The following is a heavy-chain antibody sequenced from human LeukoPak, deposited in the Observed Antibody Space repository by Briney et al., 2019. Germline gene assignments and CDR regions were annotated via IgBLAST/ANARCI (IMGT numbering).Heavy chain of an antibody. Sequence: GGSLRLSCAASGFTFSSYAMHWVRQAPGKGLEWVAVISYDGSNKYYADSVKGRFTISRDNSKNTLYLQMNSLRAEDTAVYYCAGEKSVAGTNWFDPWGQGTLVTVSS. D-gene: IGHD6-19*01. CDR2: ISYDGSNK. CDR3: AGEKSVAGTNWFDP. CDR1: GFTFSSYA. V-gene: IGHV3-30-3*01. J-gene: IGHJ5*02.